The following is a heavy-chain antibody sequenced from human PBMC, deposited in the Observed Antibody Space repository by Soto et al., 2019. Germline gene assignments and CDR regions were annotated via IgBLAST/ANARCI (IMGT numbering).Heavy chain of an antibody. J-gene: IGHJ5*02. CDR3: ARPLGVGDYAVWFDP. CDR2: INPSGGST. V-gene: IGHV1-46*01. CDR1: GYTFTSYY. Sequence: QVQLVQSGAEVKKPGASVKVSCKASGYTFTSYYMHWVRQAPGQGLEWMGIINPSGGSTSYAQKFQGRVTMTRDTSTSTVYMELSSLRSEDTAVYYCARPLGVGDYAVWFDPWGQGTLVTVSS. D-gene: IGHD4-17*01.